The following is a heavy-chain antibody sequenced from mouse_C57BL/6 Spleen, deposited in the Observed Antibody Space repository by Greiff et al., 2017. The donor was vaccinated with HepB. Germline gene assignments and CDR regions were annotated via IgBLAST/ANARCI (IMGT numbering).Heavy chain of an antibody. J-gene: IGHJ2*01. CDR3: AKVYSNYLYYFDY. Sequence: QVQLQQPGAELVKPGASVKLSCKASGYTFISYWMHWVTQRPGRGLEWIGRIDPNSGGTKYNEKFQSKATLTVDKPSSTAYMQLSSLTSEDSAVYYCAKVYSNYLYYFDYWGQGTTLTVSS. V-gene: IGHV1-72*01. CDR1: GYTFISYW. CDR2: IDPNSGGT. D-gene: IGHD2-5*01.